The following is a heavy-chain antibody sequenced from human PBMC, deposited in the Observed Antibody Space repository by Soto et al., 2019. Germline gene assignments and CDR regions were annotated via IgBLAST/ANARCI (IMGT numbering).Heavy chain of an antibody. D-gene: IGHD3-16*02. J-gene: IGHJ6*03. Sequence: EVVLVESGGGLVQPGGSLRLSCVASGFNFDDFAMHWVRQAPGKGLQWVSGIRWNGETPAYGDSVKGRFIISRDNARNSLYRQMNSLRPEDTAVYFCARVKSRISYRDDSMDVLGKGTPVTVS. CDR2: IRWNGETP. CDR1: GFNFDDFA. CDR3: ARVKSRISYRDDSMDV. V-gene: IGHV3-9*01.